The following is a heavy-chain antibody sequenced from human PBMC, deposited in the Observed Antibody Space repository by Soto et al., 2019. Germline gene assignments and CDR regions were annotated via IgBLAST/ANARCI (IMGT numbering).Heavy chain of an antibody. CDR3: VSDRRYGNASVPYA. Sequence: QAHLVESGGGVVQPGRSLRLSCAASGFIFTSYGMHWVRQAPGTRLEWVAVISYDGGLQHYADSVQGRFTISRDNSKNMVLLQMNSLRAEDTAVYYCVSDRRYGNASVPYAWGQGTLVSVSS. D-gene: IGHD5-18*01. V-gene: IGHV3-30*03. CDR1: GFIFTSYG. J-gene: IGHJ5*02. CDR2: ISYDGGLQ.